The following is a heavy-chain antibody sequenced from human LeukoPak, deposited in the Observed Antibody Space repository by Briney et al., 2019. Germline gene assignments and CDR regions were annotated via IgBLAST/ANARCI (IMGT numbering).Heavy chain of an antibody. CDR3: ARGFKDYYDSSGYYYYFDY. J-gene: IGHJ4*02. V-gene: IGHV3-33*01. CDR2: IRYDGSNK. CDR1: GFAFSSFG. D-gene: IGHD3-22*01. Sequence: GRSLRLSCAASGFAFSSFGMHWVRQAPGKGLEWVAVIRYDGSNKYYADSVKGRFTISRDSSKNTLYMQMNSLRAEDTAVYYCARGFKDYYDSSGYYYYFDYWGQGTLVTVSS.